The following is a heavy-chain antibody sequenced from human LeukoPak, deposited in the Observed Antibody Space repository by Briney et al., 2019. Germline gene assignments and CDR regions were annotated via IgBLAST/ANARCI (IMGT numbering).Heavy chain of an antibody. CDR3: ARDFDWLLSY. CDR1: GYTFTTYG. Sequence: APVKVSCKASGYTFTTYGITWVRQAPGQGLEWMGWISAYNGNTNYAQKLQGRVTMTTDTSTSTAYMELRSLRSDDTAVYYCARDFDWLLSYWGQGTLVTVSS. D-gene: IGHD3-9*01. V-gene: IGHV1-18*01. J-gene: IGHJ4*02. CDR2: ISAYNGNT.